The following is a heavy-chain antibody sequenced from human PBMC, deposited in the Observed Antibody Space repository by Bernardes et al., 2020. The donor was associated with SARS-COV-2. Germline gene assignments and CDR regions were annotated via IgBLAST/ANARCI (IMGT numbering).Heavy chain of an antibody. CDR2: INHSGST. V-gene: IGHV4-34*01. Sequence: SETLSLTCAVYGGSFRGSYWSWIRQPPGQGLEWIGEINHSGSTNYNPSLKSRVTISVDTSKNQFSLKLNSVTAADTAVYYCARGDGESYDYWGQGTLVTVSS. J-gene: IGHJ4*02. CDR1: GGSFRGSY. CDR3: ARGDGESYDY. D-gene: IGHD3-10*01.